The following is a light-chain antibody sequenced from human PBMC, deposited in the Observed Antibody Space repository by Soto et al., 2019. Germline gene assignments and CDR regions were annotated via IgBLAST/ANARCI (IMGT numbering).Light chain of an antibody. V-gene: IGKV3-20*01. CDR3: QQYGSSPFT. Sequence: DIVLTQSPGTLSLSPGERATLSGRASQSISNSYLAWFQQKPGQSPRLLIYGASSRPTGIPDRFSGSGSGTDFTLAISRLEPEDFALYYCQQYGSSPFTFGGGTKVDIK. CDR1: QSISNSY. J-gene: IGKJ4*01. CDR2: GAS.